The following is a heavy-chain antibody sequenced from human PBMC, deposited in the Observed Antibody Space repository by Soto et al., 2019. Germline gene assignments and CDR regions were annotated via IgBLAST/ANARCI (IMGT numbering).Heavy chain of an antibody. V-gene: IGHV3-73*01. CDR3: DADLENCSDVTCYYFHYYMDV. CDR1: GFTFGNSA. Sequence: EVHLVESGGGLVQPGGPLDLSCVASGFTFGNSAIHWVRQAYGKGLEWVGRIRGKSNNYATSYGEWVNGRFTISREDSKTAAYLHMTRLKCENRAVYYCDADLENCSDVTCYYFHYYMDVWGKGTTVTVSS. CDR2: IRGKSNNYAT. D-gene: IGHD2-15*01. J-gene: IGHJ6*03.